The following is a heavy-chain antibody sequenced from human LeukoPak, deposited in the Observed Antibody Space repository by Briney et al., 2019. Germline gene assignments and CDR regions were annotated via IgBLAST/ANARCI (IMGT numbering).Heavy chain of an antibody. J-gene: IGHJ3*02. Sequence: GGSLRLSCAASGFTVSSSYMSWVRQAPGKGLEWVSIIYYDGTTYYADSVKGRFTISRDNSKNTLYLQMNSLRAEDTAVYYCAKDLLFREVLPPGNAFDIWGQGTMVTVSS. CDR1: GFTVSSSY. V-gene: IGHV3-53*05. CDR3: AKDLLFREVLPPGNAFDI. CDR2: IYYDGTT. D-gene: IGHD3-10*01.